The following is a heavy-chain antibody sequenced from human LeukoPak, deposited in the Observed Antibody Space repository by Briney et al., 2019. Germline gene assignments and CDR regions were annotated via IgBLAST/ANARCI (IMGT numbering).Heavy chain of an antibody. CDR1: GFTFGDYG. CDR2: INWNGGNT. J-gene: IGHJ4*02. V-gene: IGHV3-20*04. Sequence: GGSLRLSCAASGFTFGDYGMSRVRQAPGKGLEWVSSINWNGGNTAYADSVEGRFTISRDTATDSLYLQLNSLRAEDTALYYCARDRGWLQYIDYWGQGTLVTVSS. CDR3: ARDRGWLQYIDY. D-gene: IGHD5-24*01.